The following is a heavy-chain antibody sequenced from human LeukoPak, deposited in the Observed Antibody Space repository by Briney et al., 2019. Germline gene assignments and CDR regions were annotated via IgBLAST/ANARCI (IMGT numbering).Heavy chain of an antibody. D-gene: IGHD4-23*01. V-gene: IGHV1-8*02. J-gene: IGHJ4*02. Sequence: ASVKVSCKASGYTFTSHDINWVRQATGQGLEWMGYMKPNSGNTGYAQKFQGRVTMTRDTSISTAYMELSSLTSEDTAVYYCATELRWKDHWGQGTLVTVSS. CDR1: GYTFTSHD. CDR2: MKPNSGNT. CDR3: ATELRWKDH.